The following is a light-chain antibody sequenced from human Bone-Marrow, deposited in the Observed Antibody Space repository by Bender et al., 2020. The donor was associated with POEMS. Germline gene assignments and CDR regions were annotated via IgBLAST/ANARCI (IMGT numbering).Light chain of an antibody. CDR3: CSYAGGSRWV. V-gene: IGLV2-23*02. J-gene: IGLJ3*02. Sequence: QSALTQPASASGSPGQSITISCTGTSSDIGAYKYVSWYQQHPGKVPKLMIYEVGKRPSGVPYRFSGSKSGNTASLTIIGLQAEDEADYYCCSYAGGSRWVFGAGTKLTVL. CDR2: EVG. CDR1: SSDIGAYKY.